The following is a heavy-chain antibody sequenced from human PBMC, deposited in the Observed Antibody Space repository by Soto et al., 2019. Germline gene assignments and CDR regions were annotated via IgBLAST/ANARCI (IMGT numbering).Heavy chain of an antibody. CDR3: ARDGAFEVLSADYDYYYGMDV. CDR2: ISGSGGST. Sequence: GGSLRLSCAASGFTFSSYAMSWVRQAPGKGLEWVSAISGSGGSTYYADSVKGRFTISRDNSKNTLYLQMNSLRAEDTAVYYCARDGAFEVLSADYDYYYGMDVWGQGTTVTVSS. J-gene: IGHJ6*02. V-gene: IGHV3-23*01. D-gene: IGHD3-16*02. CDR1: GFTFSSYA.